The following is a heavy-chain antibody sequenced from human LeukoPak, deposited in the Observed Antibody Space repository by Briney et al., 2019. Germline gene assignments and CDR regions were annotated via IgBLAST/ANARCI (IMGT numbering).Heavy chain of an antibody. CDR1: GGSFSGYY. D-gene: IGHD6-13*01. CDR3: AKTTSTWMRNYFDP. J-gene: IGHJ5*02. Sequence: SETLSLTCAVYGGSFSGYYWSWIRQHPGKGLDWIGHVFYNGNTYSNPSLKSRVTISVDTSKNQFSLKLRSLTAADTAVYFCAKTTSTWMRNYFDPWGQGTLVTISS. CDR2: VFYNGNT. V-gene: IGHV4-34*12.